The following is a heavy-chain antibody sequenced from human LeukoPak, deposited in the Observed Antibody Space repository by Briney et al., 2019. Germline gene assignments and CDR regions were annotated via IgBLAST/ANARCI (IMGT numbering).Heavy chain of an antibody. D-gene: IGHD5-24*01. V-gene: IGHV4-34*01. CDR1: GGSFSGYY. Sequence: SETLSLTCAVYGGSFSGYYWSWIRQPPGKGLEWIGEINHSGSTNYNPSLKSRFTISVDTSKNQFSLKLSSVTAADTAVYYCARGVEMTTAPFDYWGQGTLVTVSS. CDR3: ARGVEMTTAPFDY. J-gene: IGHJ4*02. CDR2: INHSGST.